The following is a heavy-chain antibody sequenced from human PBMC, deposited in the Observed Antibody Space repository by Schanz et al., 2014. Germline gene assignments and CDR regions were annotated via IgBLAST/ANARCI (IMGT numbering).Heavy chain of an antibody. V-gene: IGHV3-23*01. CDR1: GFSLDIFA. Sequence: EVHLLESGGGLVEPGGSLRLSCATSGFSLDIFAVSWVRQTPGKGLEWVSSFNDGGVNKYYADSVKARFTISSDNSKSPLYLQMSSQRAEDTAVYYCAKSQGSSFDSWGQGTLVTVSS. D-gene: IGHD6-13*01. CDR3: AKSQGSSFDS. CDR2: FNDGGVNK. J-gene: IGHJ4*02.